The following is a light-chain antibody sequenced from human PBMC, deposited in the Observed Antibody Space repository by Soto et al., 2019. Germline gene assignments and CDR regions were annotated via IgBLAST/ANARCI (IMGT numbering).Light chain of an antibody. CDR1: QSVRSY. Sequence: EIVLTQSPATLSLSPGERATLSCRASQSVRSYLAWYQQKPGQVPRLLIYDASKRATGIPARFSGSGSGTDFTLTISSLEPEDFAVYYCHQCSNWHFTFGPGTKVDIK. V-gene: IGKV3-11*01. CDR3: HQCSNWHFT. CDR2: DAS. J-gene: IGKJ3*01.